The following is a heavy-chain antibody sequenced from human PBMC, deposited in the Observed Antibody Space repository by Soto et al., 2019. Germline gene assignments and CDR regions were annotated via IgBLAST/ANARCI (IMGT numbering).Heavy chain of an antibody. Sequence: PSETLSLTCTVSGGSISSYYWSWIRQPPGKGLEWIGYIYYSGSTNYNPSPKSRVTISVDTSKNQFSLKLSSVTAADTAVYYCARRYGVAFDIWGQGTMVTVSS. V-gene: IGHV4-59*08. CDR3: ARRYGVAFDI. J-gene: IGHJ3*02. CDR1: GGSISSYY. D-gene: IGHD3-10*01. CDR2: IYYSGST.